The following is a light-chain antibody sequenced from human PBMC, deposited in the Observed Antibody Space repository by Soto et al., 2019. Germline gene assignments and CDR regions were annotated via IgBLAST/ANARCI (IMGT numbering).Light chain of an antibody. V-gene: IGKV3-15*01. J-gene: IGKJ5*01. CDR2: GSS. CDR1: QSVSSN. CDR3: QQYTNWPPIT. Sequence: EILLTQSPATLPVSPGERATLSCRASQSVSSNLAWFQQKPGQAPRLLIYGSSTRATGVPARFSGSGSGADFTLTISNLQSEDFAVYYCQQYTNWPPITFGQGTRLEIK.